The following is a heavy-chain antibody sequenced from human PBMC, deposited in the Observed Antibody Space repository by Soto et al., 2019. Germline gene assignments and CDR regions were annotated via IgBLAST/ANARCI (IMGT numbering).Heavy chain of an antibody. CDR3: ARDQGRPLEWFPLPRHYYYGMDV. CDR2: IWYDGSNK. D-gene: IGHD3-3*01. J-gene: IGHJ6*02. CDR1: GFTFSSYG. Sequence: QVQLVESGGGVVQPGRSLRLSCAASGFTFSSYGMHWVRQAPGKGLEWVAVIWYDGSNKYYADSVKGRFTISRDNSKNTLYLQMISLRAEDTAVYYCARDQGRPLEWFPLPRHYYYGMDVWGQGTTVTVSS. V-gene: IGHV3-33*01.